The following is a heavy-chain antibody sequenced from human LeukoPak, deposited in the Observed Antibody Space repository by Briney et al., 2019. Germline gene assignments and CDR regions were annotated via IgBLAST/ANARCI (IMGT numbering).Heavy chain of an antibody. V-gene: IGHV3-21*01. Sequence: GGSLRLSCAASGFTFSSYSMNWVRQAPGKGLEWVSSISSSSSYIYYADSVKGRFTISRDNAKNSLYLQMNSLRAEDTAVYYCARRGASTGAFDIWGQGTMVTVSS. CDR1: GFTFSSYS. CDR3: ARRGASTGAFDI. D-gene: IGHD1-26*01. CDR2: ISSSSSYI. J-gene: IGHJ3*02.